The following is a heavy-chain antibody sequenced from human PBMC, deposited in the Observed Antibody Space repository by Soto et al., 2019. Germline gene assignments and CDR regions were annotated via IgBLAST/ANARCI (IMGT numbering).Heavy chain of an antibody. Sequence: GGSLRLSCTVSGFTSSAYALNWVRQAPGKGLEWVSTSGRDYSTYYADSVKGRFTISRDNFKNTVYLQMNSLRAEDTAVYYCAKRFDDYKTFDIWGQGTMVTVSS. CDR3: AKRFDDYKTFDI. V-gene: IGHV3-23*01. CDR2: SGRDYST. D-gene: IGHD4-4*01. J-gene: IGHJ3*02. CDR1: GFTSSAYA.